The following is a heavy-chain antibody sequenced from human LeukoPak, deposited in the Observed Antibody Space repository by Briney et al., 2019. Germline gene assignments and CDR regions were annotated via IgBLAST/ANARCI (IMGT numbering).Heavy chain of an antibody. Sequence: SETLSLTCTVSGGSISSYYWSWMRQPPGKGLEWIGYIYYSGSTNYNPSLKSRVTISVDTSKNQFSLKLSSVTAADTAVYYCARDKKGASCYDYWGQGTLVTVSS. J-gene: IGHJ4*02. CDR3: ARDKKGASCYDY. CDR2: IYYSGST. V-gene: IGHV4-59*01. D-gene: IGHD2-2*01. CDR1: GGSISSYY.